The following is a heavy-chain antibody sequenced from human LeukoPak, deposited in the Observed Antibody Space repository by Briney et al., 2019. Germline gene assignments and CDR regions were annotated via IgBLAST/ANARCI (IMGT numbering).Heavy chain of an antibody. J-gene: IGHJ4*02. Sequence: GGSLRLPCAASGFTFSSYSMNCVRQAPGKGLEGISNIRTTAEGAKYAYYAGSVKGRVTISRDDGKNTLYLHMNSLGDDDTAVYYCATDQRYAFDYWGQGILVTVSS. CDR2: IRTTAEGAKYA. CDR1: GFTFSSYS. V-gene: IGHV3-48*02. D-gene: IGHD3-9*01. CDR3: ATDQRYAFDY.